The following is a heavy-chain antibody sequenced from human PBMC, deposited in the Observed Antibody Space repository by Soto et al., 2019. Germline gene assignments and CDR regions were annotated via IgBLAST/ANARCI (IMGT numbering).Heavy chain of an antibody. Sequence: PSETLSLTCTVSGGSISSSSYYWGWIRQPPGKGLEWIGSIYYSGSTYYNPSLKSRVTISVDTSKNQFSLKLSSVTAADTAVYYCATPSMSGHNAFDIWGQGTMVTVSS. V-gene: IGHV4-39*01. CDR1: GGSISSSSYY. J-gene: IGHJ3*02. CDR3: ATPSMSGHNAFDI. CDR2: IYYSGST. D-gene: IGHD5-18*01.